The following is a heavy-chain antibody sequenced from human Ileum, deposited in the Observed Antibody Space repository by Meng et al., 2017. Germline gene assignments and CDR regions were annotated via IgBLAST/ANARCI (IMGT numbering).Heavy chain of an antibody. Sequence: QLKHCGAGLLKPSETLSLTCAVYGGSFSGYYWSWIRQPPGKGLEWIGEINHSGSTNYNPSLKSRVTISVDTSKNQFSLKLSSVTAADTAVYYCARGRYGDSRRGGYFQHWGQGTLVTVSS. CDR3: ARGRYGDSRRGGYFQH. D-gene: IGHD4-17*01. V-gene: IGHV4-34*01. CDR1: GGSFSGYY. CDR2: INHSGST. J-gene: IGHJ1*01.